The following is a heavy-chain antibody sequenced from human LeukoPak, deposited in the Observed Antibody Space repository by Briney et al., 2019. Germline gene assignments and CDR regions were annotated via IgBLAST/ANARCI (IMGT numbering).Heavy chain of an antibody. D-gene: IGHD1-26*01. V-gene: IGHV4-34*01. J-gene: IGHJ4*02. CDR3: ASGGSYSAAY. CDR1: GGSFSGYY. CDR2: INHSGST. Sequence: SETLSLTCAVYGGSFSGYYWSWIRQPPGKGLEWIGEINHSGSTNYNPSLKSRVTISVDTSKNQFSLKLSSVTAADTAVYYCASGGSYSAAYWGQGTLVTVSS.